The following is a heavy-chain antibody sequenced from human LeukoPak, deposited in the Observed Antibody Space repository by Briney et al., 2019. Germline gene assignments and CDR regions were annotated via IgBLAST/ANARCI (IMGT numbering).Heavy chain of an antibody. D-gene: IGHD3-22*01. J-gene: IGHJ4*02. V-gene: IGHV4-38-2*01. CDR3: ARAPRDSSSSNYMRRFDY. Sequence: SETLSLTCAVSGYSISSDNYWVWIRQPPGQGLEWTGGIYHSGSTYYKPSLKSRVTMSVDTSKNQFSLKLSSVTAADTAVYYCARAPRDSSSSNYMRRFDYWGQGTLVTVSS. CDR1: GYSISSDNY. CDR2: IYHSGST.